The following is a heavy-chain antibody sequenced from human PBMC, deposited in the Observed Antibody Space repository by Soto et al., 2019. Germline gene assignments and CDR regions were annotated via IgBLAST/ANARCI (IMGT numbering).Heavy chain of an antibody. J-gene: IGHJ6*03. CDR3: ATGSPVLKASRSRPGYYYYDYMDV. CDR2: FDPEDGET. D-gene: IGHD6-6*01. Sequence: QVQLVQSGAEVKKPGASVKVSCKVSGYTLTELSMHWVRQAPGKGLEWMGGFDPEDGETIYAQKFQGRVTMTEDTSTDTAYMELSSLRSEDTALYYCATGSPVLKASRSRPGYYYYDYMDVWGKGTTVTVSS. V-gene: IGHV1-24*01. CDR1: GYTLTELS.